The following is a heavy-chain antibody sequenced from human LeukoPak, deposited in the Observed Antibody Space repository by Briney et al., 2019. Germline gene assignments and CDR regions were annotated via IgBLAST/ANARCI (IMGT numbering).Heavy chain of an antibody. V-gene: IGHV1-24*01. CDR3: ATDRSISGFDY. CDR1: GYTLTELS. J-gene: IGHJ4*02. CDR2: FDPEDGET. D-gene: IGHD1-26*01. Sequence: ASVKVCCKVSGYTLTELSTHWVRQAPGKGLEWMGGFDPEDGETIYAQKFQGRVTMTEDTSTDTACMELSSLRSEDTAVYYCATDRSISGFDYWGQGTLVTASS.